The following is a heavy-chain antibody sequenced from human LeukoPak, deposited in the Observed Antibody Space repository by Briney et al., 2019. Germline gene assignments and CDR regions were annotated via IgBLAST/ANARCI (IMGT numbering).Heavy chain of an antibody. CDR3: ARSTSSSWTGEYIDY. CDR1: GYTFAGYS. D-gene: IGHD6-13*01. J-gene: IGHJ4*02. V-gene: IGHV1-2*02. Sequence: ASVKVSCKTSGYTFAGYSMHWVRQAPGQGLEWMGWINHNSGGTNYAQKFQGRVTMTRDTSISTAYMELRRLRSDDTAVYYCARSTSSSWTGEYIDYWGQGTLVTVSS. CDR2: INHNSGGT.